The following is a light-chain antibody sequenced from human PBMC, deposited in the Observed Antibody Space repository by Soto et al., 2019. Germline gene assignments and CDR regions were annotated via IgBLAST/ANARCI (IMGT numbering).Light chain of an antibody. CDR3: SSYTSSSTPLDV. CDR1: SSDVGGYNY. V-gene: IGLV2-14*01. J-gene: IGLJ1*01. CDR2: DVS. Sequence: QSVLTQPASVSGSPGQSITISCTGTSSDVGGYNYVSWYQQHPGKAPKLMIYDVSNRPSGVSNRFSGSKSGNTASLTISGLQAEDEADYCCSSYTSSSTPLDVFGTGTKLTVL.